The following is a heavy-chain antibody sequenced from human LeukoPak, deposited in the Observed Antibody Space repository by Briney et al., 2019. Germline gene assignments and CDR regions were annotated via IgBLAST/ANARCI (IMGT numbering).Heavy chain of an antibody. Sequence: GGSLRLSCAASGFTFSSYAMHWVRQAPGKGLERVAVISYDGSNKDYADSVKGRFTISRDNSKNTLFLQMNSLRAEDTAVYYCARALVWFGEWFFDYWGQGTLVTVSS. CDR2: ISYDGSNK. CDR3: ARALVWFGEWFFDY. D-gene: IGHD3-10*01. J-gene: IGHJ4*02. CDR1: GFTFSSYA. V-gene: IGHV3-30-3*01.